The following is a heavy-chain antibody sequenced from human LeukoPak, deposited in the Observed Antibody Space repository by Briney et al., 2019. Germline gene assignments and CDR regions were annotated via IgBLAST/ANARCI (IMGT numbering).Heavy chain of an antibody. CDR1: QFTFSAYT. CDR3: ARAPDRITIFGVVTDY. J-gene: IGHJ4*02. V-gene: IGHV3-48*01. Sequence: PGGSLRLSCATSQFTFSAYTMNWVRQAPGKGLEWVSYISSSSSTIYYADSVKGRFTISRDNAKNSLYLQMNSLRAEDTAVYYCARAPDRITIFGVVTDYWGQGTLVTVSS. D-gene: IGHD3-3*01. CDR2: ISSSSSTI.